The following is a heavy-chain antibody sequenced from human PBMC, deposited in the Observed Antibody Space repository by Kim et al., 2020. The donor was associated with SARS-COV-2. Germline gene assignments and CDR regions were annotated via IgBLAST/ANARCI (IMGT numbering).Heavy chain of an antibody. V-gene: IGHV1-3*01. D-gene: IGHD6-13*01. CDR3: ARDSLRVGKKSWYSSGQWYYNNGMAV. J-gene: IGHJ6*02. CDR2: INPGNSDT. Sequence: ASVKVSCKASGHPFANSAVHWVRQAPGQRPEWLGWINPGNSDTKYSQRFQGRITITTDTSASVAYMELSSLRSEDTAVYYCARDSLRVGKKSWYSSGQWYYNNGMAVWGQGTTVTVSS. CDR1: GHPFANSA.